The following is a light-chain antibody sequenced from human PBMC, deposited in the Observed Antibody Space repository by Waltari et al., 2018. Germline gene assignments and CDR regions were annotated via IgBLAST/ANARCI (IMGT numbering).Light chain of an antibody. Sequence: EIVLTQSPGTLSLSPGERATLSCRASQSVGRTLTWYQQKPGQDPRLLIYGASSRATDIPDRFSGSGSGTEFSLTISRLEPEDFAVYYCQHYVRLPVTFGQGTKVEIK. V-gene: IGKV3-20*01. J-gene: IGKJ1*01. CDR2: GAS. CDR1: QSVGRT. CDR3: QHYVRLPVT.